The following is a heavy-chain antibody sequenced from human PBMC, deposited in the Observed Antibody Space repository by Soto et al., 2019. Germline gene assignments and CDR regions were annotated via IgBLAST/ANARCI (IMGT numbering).Heavy chain of an antibody. Sequence: ASVKVSCKASGYTFTSYAMHWVRQAPGQRLEWMGWINAGNGNTKYSQKFQGRVTITRDTSASTAYMELSSLRSEDTAVYYCARWGPPIGGSSSWTHFDYWGQGTLVTVSS. CDR3: ARWGPPIGGSSSWTHFDY. V-gene: IGHV1-3*01. J-gene: IGHJ4*02. CDR1: GYTFTSYA. CDR2: INAGNGNT. D-gene: IGHD6-13*01.